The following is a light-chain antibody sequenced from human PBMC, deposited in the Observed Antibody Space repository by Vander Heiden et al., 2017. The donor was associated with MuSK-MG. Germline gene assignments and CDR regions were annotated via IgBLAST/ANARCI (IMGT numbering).Light chain of an antibody. CDR2: GTT. CDR3: QQSDSTLLT. CDR1: QSISNY. Sequence: DIQMTQSPSSLSASVGDRVTITCRTSQSISNYLNWYQQKPGKAPKLLIYGTTSLQSGVPSRFSGGGSGTDFTLTISRLQPEDSATYYCQQSDSTLLTFGGGTKLEIK. J-gene: IGKJ4*01. V-gene: IGKV1-39*01.